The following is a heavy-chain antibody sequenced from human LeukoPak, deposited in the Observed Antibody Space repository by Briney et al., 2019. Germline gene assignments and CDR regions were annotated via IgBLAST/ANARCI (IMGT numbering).Heavy chain of an antibody. Sequence: GGSLRLSCVASGFIFSRYDMRWVRHAPGKGLEWVALIWHDGSKTHYADSVKGRFTISRDDSKSTLYVQMNSLRVEDTAVYYCARDPATVTRHFDYWGQGALVTVSS. D-gene: IGHD4-17*01. CDR1: GFIFSRYD. J-gene: IGHJ4*02. CDR2: IWHDGSKT. CDR3: ARDPATVTRHFDY. V-gene: IGHV3-33*01.